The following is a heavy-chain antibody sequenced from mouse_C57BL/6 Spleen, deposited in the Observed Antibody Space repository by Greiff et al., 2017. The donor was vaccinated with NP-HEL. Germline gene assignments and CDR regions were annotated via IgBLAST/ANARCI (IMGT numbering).Heavy chain of an antibody. V-gene: IGHV1-15*01. J-gene: IGHJ3*01. CDR1: GYTFTDYE. CDR3: TRIDYDGRLFAY. CDR2: IDPETGGT. Sequence: VQLQQSGAELVRPGASVTLSCKASGYTFTDYEMHWVKQTPVHGLEWIGAIDPETGGTAYNQKFKGKAILTADKSSSTAYMELRSLTSEDSAVYYCTRIDYDGRLFAYWGQGTLVTVSA. D-gene: IGHD2-4*01.